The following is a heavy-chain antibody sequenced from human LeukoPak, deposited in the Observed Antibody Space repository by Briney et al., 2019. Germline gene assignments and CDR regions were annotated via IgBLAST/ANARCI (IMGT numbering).Heavy chain of an antibody. J-gene: IGHJ4*02. V-gene: IGHV1-18*01. D-gene: IGHD5/OR15-5a*01. Sequence: ASVKVSCKASGYTFTNYGITWVRQAPGQGHEWMGWVSAKTGDTNYAQKFQGRVTMTTDTSTSTVYMELRSLRSDDTAVFYCARILASIIDYWGQGTLVTVSS. CDR1: GYTFTNYG. CDR3: ARILASIIDY. CDR2: VSAKTGDT.